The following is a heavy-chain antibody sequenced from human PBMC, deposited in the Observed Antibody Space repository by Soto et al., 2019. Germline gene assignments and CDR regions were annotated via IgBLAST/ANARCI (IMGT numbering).Heavy chain of an antibody. D-gene: IGHD5-12*01. Sequence: GGSLRLSCAASGFTFSSYWMHWVRQAPGKGLVWVSRINTDGSSTSYADSVKGRFTISRDNAKNTLYLQMNSLTAEDTAVYYFASDSGCMDYWGQGPLVSVSS. J-gene: IGHJ4*02. CDR1: GFTFSSYW. CDR2: INTDGSST. V-gene: IGHV3-74*01. CDR3: ASDSGCMDY.